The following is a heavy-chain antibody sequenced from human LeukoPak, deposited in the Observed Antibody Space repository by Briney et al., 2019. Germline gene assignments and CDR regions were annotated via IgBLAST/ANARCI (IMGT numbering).Heavy chain of an antibody. J-gene: IGHJ6*02. V-gene: IGHV1-24*01. CDR2: FDPEDGET. CDR3: ATSLHDFWSGYYYHYYGMDV. CDR1: GYTLTELS. Sequence: ASVKVSCKVSGYTLTELSMHWVRQAPGKGLEWMGGFDPEDGETIYAQKFQGRVTMTEDTSTDTAYMELSSLRSEDTAVYYCATSLHDFWSGYYYHYYGMDVWGQGTTVTVSS. D-gene: IGHD3-3*01.